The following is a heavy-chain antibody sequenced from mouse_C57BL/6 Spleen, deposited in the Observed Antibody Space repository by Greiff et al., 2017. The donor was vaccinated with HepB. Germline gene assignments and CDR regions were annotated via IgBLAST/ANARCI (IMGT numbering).Heavy chain of an antibody. J-gene: IGHJ3*01. CDR3: ARGSYDYDWFAY. V-gene: IGHV1-9*01. Sequence: VKLVESGAELMKPGASVKLSCKATGYTFTGYWIEWVKQRPGHGLEWIGEILPGSGSTNYNEKFKGKATFTADTSSNTAYMQLSSLTTEDSAIYYCARGSYDYDWFAYWGQGTLVTVSA. CDR2: ILPGSGST. D-gene: IGHD2-4*01. CDR1: GYTFTGYW.